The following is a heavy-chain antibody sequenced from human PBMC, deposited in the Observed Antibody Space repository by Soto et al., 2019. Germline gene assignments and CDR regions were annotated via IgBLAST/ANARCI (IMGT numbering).Heavy chain of an antibody. CDR1: GFTFDDYT. J-gene: IGHJ4*02. Sequence: GGSLRLSCAASGFTFDDYTMHWVRQAPGKGLEWVSLISWDGGSTYYADSVKGRFTISRDNSNNSLYLQMNSLRTEDSALYYCAKARPGRSTNTFIAAAGNGFDYWGQGTLVTVSS. CDR3: AKARPGRSTNTFIAAAGNGFDY. CDR2: ISWDGGST. D-gene: IGHD6-13*01. V-gene: IGHV3-43*01.